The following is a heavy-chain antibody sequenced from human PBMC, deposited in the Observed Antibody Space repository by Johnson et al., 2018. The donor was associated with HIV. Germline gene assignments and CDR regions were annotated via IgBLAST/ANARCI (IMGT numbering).Heavy chain of an antibody. D-gene: IGHD6-13*01. J-gene: IGHJ3*01. Sequence: VQLEESGGGLVQPGGSLRLSCAASGFTFTDHYMDWVRQAPGKGLEWVGRTRNNAHSYTTEYAASVKGRFTISRDDSKNSLYLQMNSLKSEDTAVYYCATGASSTWSLGAFDLWGQGTMVAVSS. V-gene: IGHV3-72*01. CDR2: TRNNAHSYTT. CDR1: GFTFTDHY. CDR3: ATGASSTWSLGAFDL.